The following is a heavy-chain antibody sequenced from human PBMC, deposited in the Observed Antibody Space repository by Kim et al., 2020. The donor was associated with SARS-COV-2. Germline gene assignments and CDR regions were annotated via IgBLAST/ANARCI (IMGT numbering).Heavy chain of an antibody. CDR3: AKDKVTGTHGNSHYYYYYGMDV. J-gene: IGHJ6*02. D-gene: IGHD1-20*01. CDR2: ISWNSGSI. Sequence: GGSLRLSCAASGFTFGDYAMHWVRQAPGKGLEWVSGISWNSGSIGYADSVKGRFTISRDNAKNSLYLQMNSLRAEDTALYYCAKDKVTGTHGNSHYYYYYGMDVWGQGTTVTVSS. CDR1: GFTFGDYA. V-gene: IGHV3-9*01.